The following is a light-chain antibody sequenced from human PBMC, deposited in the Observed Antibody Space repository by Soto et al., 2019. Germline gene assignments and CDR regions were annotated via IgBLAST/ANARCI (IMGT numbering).Light chain of an antibody. V-gene: IGKV3-20*01. CDR2: GAS. CDR3: QQYGSGT. CDR1: QSVSSN. J-gene: IGKJ4*01. Sequence: EIVLTQSPATLSLSPVEIVTLSCRASQSVSSNLAWYQQRPGQAPRLLIYGASSRATGIPDRFSGSGSGTDFTLTISRLEPEDFAVYYCQQYGSGTFGGGTTGDIK.